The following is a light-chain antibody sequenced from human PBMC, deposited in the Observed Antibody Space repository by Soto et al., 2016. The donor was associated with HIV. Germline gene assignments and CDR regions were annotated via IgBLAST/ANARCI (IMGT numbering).Light chain of an antibody. CDR1: QDITNN. CDR2: DAS. J-gene: IGKJ2*01. Sequence: DIQMTQSPSSLSASVGDRVTITCQASQDITNNLNWYQQRPGKAPKLLIFDASTLETGVSLRFSGRGSGTHFTFTISSLQPEDLATYYCQQYDNRPYTFGQGTKLEI. CDR3: QQYDNRPYT. V-gene: IGKV1-33*01.